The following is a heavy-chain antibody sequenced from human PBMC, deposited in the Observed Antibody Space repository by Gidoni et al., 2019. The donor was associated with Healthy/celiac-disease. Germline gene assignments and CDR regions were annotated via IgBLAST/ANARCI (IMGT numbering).Heavy chain of an antibody. Sequence: EVQLLECGGGLVQSGGSRRLSCAASGFTFTSYAMSVVRQAPGKGVEWVSAISGSGGSTYYADSVKGRFTISRDNSKNTLYLQMNSLRAEDTAVYYCAKDPHGDAWVYYYMDVWGKGTTVTVSS. V-gene: IGHV3-23*01. CDR3: AKDPHGDAWVYYYMDV. J-gene: IGHJ6*03. CDR2: ISGSGGST. CDR1: GFTFTSYA.